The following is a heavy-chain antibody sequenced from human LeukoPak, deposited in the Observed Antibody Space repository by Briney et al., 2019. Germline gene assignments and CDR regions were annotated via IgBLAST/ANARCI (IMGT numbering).Heavy chain of an antibody. CDR1: GFTLRSYV. D-gene: IGHD1-14*01. V-gene: IGHV3-30*04. CDR3: AREEKTTYVFDS. CDR2: ISYDGSDK. J-gene: IGHJ4*01. Sequence: PGGSLRLSCAASGFTLRSYVMHWVRQAPGKGLEWLAAISYDGSDKYYADSVKGRFIISRDNSKNTLYLQTNSLRTEDTAVYYGAREEKTTYVFDSWGKEPWSPSPQ.